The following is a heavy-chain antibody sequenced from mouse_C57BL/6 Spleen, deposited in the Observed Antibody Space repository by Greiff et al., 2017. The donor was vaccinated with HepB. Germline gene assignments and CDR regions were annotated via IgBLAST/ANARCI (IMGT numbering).Heavy chain of an antibody. Sequence: EVQLQQSGPELVKPGASVKISCKASGYTFTDYYMNWVKQSHGKSLEWIGDINPNNGGTSYNQKFKGKATLTVDKSSSTAYMELRSLTSEDSAVYYCARFLGYQYYYAMDYWGQGTSVTVSS. CDR2: INPNNGGT. J-gene: IGHJ4*01. CDR1: GYTFTDYY. V-gene: IGHV1-26*01. CDR3: ARFLGYQYYYAMDY.